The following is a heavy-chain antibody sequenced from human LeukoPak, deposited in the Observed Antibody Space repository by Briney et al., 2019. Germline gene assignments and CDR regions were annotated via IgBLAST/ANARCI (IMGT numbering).Heavy chain of an antibody. J-gene: IGHJ4*02. Sequence: SVKVSCKASGYTFTSYYMHWVRQAPGQGLEWMGGIIPIFGTANYAQKFQGRVTITADESTSTAYMELSSLRSEDTAVYYCARGKDVQSYGYDYWGQGTLVTVSS. CDR2: IIPIFGTA. CDR1: GYTFTSYY. D-gene: IGHD5-18*01. CDR3: ARGKDVQSYGYDY. V-gene: IGHV1-69*13.